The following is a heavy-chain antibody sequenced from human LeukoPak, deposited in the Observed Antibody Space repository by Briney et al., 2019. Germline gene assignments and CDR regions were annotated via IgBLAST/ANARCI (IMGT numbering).Heavy chain of an antibody. D-gene: IGHD6-13*01. CDR3: ARDMGTSSWHAFDN. Sequence: PGGSLRLSCAASGFTFRTYYMNWVRQTQGQGLDWDSYISPSSGAIHYADSVKGRFTISRDNAKNSLSLQMTSLRAEDTAVYYCARDMGTSSWHAFDNWGQGTLVTVPS. CDR1: GFTFRTYY. J-gene: IGHJ4*02. CDR2: ISPSSGAI. V-gene: IGHV3-48*01.